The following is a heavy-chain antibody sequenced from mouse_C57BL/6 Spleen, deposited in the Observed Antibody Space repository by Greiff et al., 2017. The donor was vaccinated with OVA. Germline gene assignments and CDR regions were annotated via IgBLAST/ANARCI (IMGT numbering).Heavy chain of an antibody. CDR2: INPYNGGT. CDR1: GYTFTDYY. J-gene: IGHJ4*01. CDR3: AQTSPFYYAMDY. V-gene: IGHV1-19*01. Sequence: EVKLVESGPVLVKPGASVKMSCKASGYTFTDYYMNWVKQSHGKSLEWIGVINPYNGGTSYNQKFKGKATLTVDKSSSTAYMELNSLTSEDSAVYYCAQTSPFYYAMDYWGQGTSVTVSS.